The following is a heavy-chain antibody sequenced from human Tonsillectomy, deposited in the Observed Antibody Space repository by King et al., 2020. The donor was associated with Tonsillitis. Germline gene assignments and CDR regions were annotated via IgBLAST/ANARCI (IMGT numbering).Heavy chain of an antibody. CDR1: GGSISSYY. J-gene: IGHJ5*02. Sequence: VQLQESGPGLVKPSETLSLTCTVSGGSISSYYWSWLRQPPGKGLEWIGYIYYSGSTNYNPSLKSRVTISVDTSKNQFSLKLSSVTAADTAVYYCARDRDYYGSGATFDPWGQGTLVTVSS. CDR3: ARDRDYYGSGATFDP. V-gene: IGHV4-59*01. CDR2: IYYSGST. D-gene: IGHD3-10*01.